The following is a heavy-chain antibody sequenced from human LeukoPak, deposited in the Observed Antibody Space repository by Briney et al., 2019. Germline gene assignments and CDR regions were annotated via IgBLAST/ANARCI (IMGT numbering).Heavy chain of an antibody. CDR3: ARIEWERLGRAFDI. Sequence: GGSLRLSCAASGFTFGNYGMNWVRQAPGKGLEWVSSIYSAGATHYAESVKGRFTISRDNSKNTLYLQMNSLRAEDMAVYYCARIEWERLGRAFDIWGQGTMVTVSS. V-gene: IGHV3-53*01. CDR2: IYSAGAT. D-gene: IGHD1-26*01. CDR1: GFTFGNYG. J-gene: IGHJ3*02.